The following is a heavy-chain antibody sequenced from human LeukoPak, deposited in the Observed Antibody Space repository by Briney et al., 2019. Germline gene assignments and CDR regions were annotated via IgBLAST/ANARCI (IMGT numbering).Heavy chain of an antibody. J-gene: IGHJ5*02. Sequence: PGGSLRLSCAASGFTFSDYWMIWFRQAPGRGLEWVANINQDGSTKNYVDSVKGRFTISRDNANDSFYLQMNSLRAEDTAVYYCAKDIAVAGTAQRLNWFDPWGQGTLVTVSS. V-gene: IGHV3-7*01. CDR1: GFTFSDYW. CDR2: INQDGSTK. D-gene: IGHD6-19*01. CDR3: AKDIAVAGTAQRLNWFDP.